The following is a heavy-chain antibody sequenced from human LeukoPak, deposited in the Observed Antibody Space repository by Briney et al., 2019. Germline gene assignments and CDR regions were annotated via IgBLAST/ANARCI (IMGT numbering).Heavy chain of an antibody. J-gene: IGHJ4*02. CDR1: GGSISSRSHH. CDR3: ARRRIRDYLDF. Sequence: SETLSLTCTVSGGSISSRSHHSGWIRQPPGKGLEWIGNIYYSGSTFYNPSLKSRVTISVDTSKNQFSLKLSSVTAADTAVYYCARRRIRDYLDFWGQGTLVTVSS. CDR2: IYYSGST. V-gene: IGHV4-39*01. D-gene: IGHD2-15*01.